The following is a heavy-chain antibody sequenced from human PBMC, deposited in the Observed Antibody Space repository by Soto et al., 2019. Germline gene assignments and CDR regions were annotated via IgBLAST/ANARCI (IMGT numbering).Heavy chain of an antibody. CDR1: GYSFGIYS. Sequence: SVKVSCKASGYSFGIYSITWVRQAPGQGLEWPGGINTYSGKTYYAQKVQGRVTLTTDTSTSTAYMDMRSLRSDDTAVYYCARRYGDPSSSTGFDYWGQGSLVTVTS. D-gene: IGHD2-21*02. CDR3: ARRYGDPSSSTGFDY. V-gene: IGHV1-18*01. J-gene: IGHJ4*02. CDR2: INTYSGKT.